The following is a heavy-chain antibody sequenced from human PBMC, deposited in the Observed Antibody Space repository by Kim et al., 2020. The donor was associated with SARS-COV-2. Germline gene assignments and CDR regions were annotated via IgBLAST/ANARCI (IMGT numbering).Heavy chain of an antibody. CDR3: ARVRGAAGPFYYYYYGMDV. D-gene: IGHD6-13*01. CDR2: ISSSGSTI. Sequence: GGSLRLSCAASGFTFSDYYMSWIRQAPGKGLEWVSYISSSGSTIYYADSVKGRFTISRDNAKNSLYLQMNSLRAEDTAVYYCARVRGAAGPFYYYYYGMDVSGQGPTVTVSS. J-gene: IGHJ6*02. CDR1: GFTFSDYY. V-gene: IGHV3-11*01.